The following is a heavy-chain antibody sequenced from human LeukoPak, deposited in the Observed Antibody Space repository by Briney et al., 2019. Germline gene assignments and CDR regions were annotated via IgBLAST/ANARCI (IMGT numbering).Heavy chain of an antibody. J-gene: IGHJ3*02. CDR3: ARSTGSPGAFDI. CDR2: IIPIFGTA. Sequence: GASVKVSCKASGGTFSSYAISWVRQAPGQGLEWMGGIIPIFGTANYAKKFQGRVTITADESTSTAYMELSSLRSEDTAVYYCARSTGSPGAFDIWGQGTMVTVSS. V-gene: IGHV1-69*13. CDR1: GGTFSSYA. D-gene: IGHD1-26*01.